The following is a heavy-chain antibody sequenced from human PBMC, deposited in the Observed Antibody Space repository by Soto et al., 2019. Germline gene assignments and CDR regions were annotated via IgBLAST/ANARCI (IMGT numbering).Heavy chain of an antibody. CDR3: ARVDYGDYSGVGRDY. D-gene: IGHD4-17*01. V-gene: IGHV1-18*01. Sequence: QVQLVQSGAEVKKPGASVKVSCKASGYTFTSYGISWVRQAPGQGLEWMGWISAYNGNTNYAQKLQGRVTMTTDTATSTAEMELRSLRSDDTAVYYCARVDYGDYSGVGRDYWGQGALVTVSS. CDR2: ISAYNGNT. J-gene: IGHJ4*02. CDR1: GYTFTSYG.